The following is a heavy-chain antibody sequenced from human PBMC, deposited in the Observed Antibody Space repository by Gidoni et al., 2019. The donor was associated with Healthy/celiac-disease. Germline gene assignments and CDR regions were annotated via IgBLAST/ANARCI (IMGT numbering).Heavy chain of an antibody. V-gene: IGHV3-15*07. Sequence: EVQLVESGGGLVKPGGSLRLSCAASGFTFSNAWMNWVRQAPGKGLEWVGRIKSKTDGGTTDYAAPVKGRFTISRDDSKNTLYQQMNSLKTEDTAVYYCTTENIVVVPASNWFDPWGQGTLVTVSS. J-gene: IGHJ5*02. CDR3: TTENIVVVPASNWFDP. D-gene: IGHD2-2*01. CDR2: IKSKTDGGTT. CDR1: GFTFSNAW.